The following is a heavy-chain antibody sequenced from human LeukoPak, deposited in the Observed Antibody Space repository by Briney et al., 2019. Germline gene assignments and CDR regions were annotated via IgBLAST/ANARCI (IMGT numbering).Heavy chain of an antibody. J-gene: IGHJ4*02. CDR3: ATGRHGYSYGNDY. CDR1: GGTFSSYA. CDR2: IIPIFGTA. Sequence: SVKVSCKASGGTFSSYAISWVRRAPGQGLEWMGGIIPIFGTANYAQKFQGRVTITADKSTSTAYMELSSLRSEDTAVYYCATGRHGYSYGNDYWGQETLVTVSS. D-gene: IGHD5-18*01. V-gene: IGHV1-69*06.